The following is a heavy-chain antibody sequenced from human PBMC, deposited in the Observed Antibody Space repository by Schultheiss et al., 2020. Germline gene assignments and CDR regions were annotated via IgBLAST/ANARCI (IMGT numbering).Heavy chain of an antibody. D-gene: IGHD3-3*01. J-gene: IGHJ6*04. CDR3: AAASTIFGVVTPLTWYYYGMDV. Sequence: SVKVSYKASGFTFTSSAVQWVRQARGQRLEWIGWIVVGSGNTNYAQKFQERVTITRDMSTSTAYMELSSLRSEDTAVYYCAAASTIFGVVTPLTWYYYGMDVWGKGTTVTVSS. CDR2: IVVGSGNT. CDR1: GFTFTSSA. V-gene: IGHV1-58*01.